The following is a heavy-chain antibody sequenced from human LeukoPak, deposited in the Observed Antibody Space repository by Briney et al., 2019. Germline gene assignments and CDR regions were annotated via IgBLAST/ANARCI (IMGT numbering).Heavy chain of an antibody. Sequence: ASVKVSCKISGYTLTEVSMHWVRQAPGKGREWMGGFDPADGEPIYAQKFQGRVTMSEDTSTDTAYMDLSSLRSEDTAVYYCATEVLRYGDVHYFDSWGQGTLVTVSS. V-gene: IGHV1-24*01. D-gene: IGHD4-17*01. J-gene: IGHJ4*02. CDR3: ATEVLRYGDVHYFDS. CDR2: FDPADGEP. CDR1: GYTLTEVS.